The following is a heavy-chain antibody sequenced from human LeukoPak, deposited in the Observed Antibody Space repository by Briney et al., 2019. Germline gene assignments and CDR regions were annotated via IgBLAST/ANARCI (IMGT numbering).Heavy chain of an antibody. Sequence: SETLSLTCGVSGGSISNTNWWSWVRQPPGQGLEWIGEISLTGLTHYNPSLESRVTVYLEKSKTQLSLNLTSVTAADTAVYYCSRENGAVSPFGYWGQGTLVTVLS. D-gene: IGHD2-8*01. V-gene: IGHV4-4*02. CDR2: ISLTGLT. J-gene: IGHJ4*02. CDR3: SRENGAVSPFGY. CDR1: GGSISNTNW.